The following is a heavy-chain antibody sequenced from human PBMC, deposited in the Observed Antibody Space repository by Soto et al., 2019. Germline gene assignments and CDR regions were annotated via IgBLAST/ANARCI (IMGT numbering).Heavy chain of an antibody. V-gene: IGHV5-51*01. CDR1: GYSFTSYW. J-gene: IGHJ6*02. D-gene: IGHD2-2*02. CDR2: IYPGDSDT. Sequence: EVQLVPSGAEVKKPGESLKISCKGSGYSFTSYWIGWVRQMPGKGLEWMGIIYPGDSDTRYSPSFQGQVTISADKSISTAYLQWSSLKASDTAMYYCARHAAIRRYYYYGMDVWGQGTTVTVSS. CDR3: ARHAAIRRYYYYGMDV.